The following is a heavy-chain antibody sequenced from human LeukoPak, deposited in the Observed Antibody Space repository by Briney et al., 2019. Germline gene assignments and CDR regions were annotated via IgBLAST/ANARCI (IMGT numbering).Heavy chain of an antibody. V-gene: IGHV4-59*12. J-gene: IGHJ5*02. Sequence: SETLSLTCTVSGGSISSYYWSWIRQPPGKGLEWIGYIYYSGSTNYNPSLKSRVTISVDKSKNQFSLKLSSVTAADTAVYYCARGGVGATTYVWFDPWGQGTLVTVSS. CDR1: GGSISSYY. CDR2: IYYSGST. CDR3: ARGGVGATTYVWFDP. D-gene: IGHD1-26*01.